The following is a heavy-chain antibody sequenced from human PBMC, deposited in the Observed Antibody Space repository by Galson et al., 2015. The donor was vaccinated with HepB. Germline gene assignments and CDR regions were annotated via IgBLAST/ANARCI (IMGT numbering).Heavy chain of an antibody. Sequence: SLRLSCAASGFTFSNYALHWVRQAPGKGLEWVAIISYDGGGKYYADSVKGRFTISRDNSKNTLYLRMNSLRTEDTAVYYCARPLGGSGWYEFDYWGQGTLVTVSS. CDR2: ISYDGGGK. D-gene: IGHD6-13*01. V-gene: IGHV3-30-3*01. CDR1: GFTFSNYA. J-gene: IGHJ4*02. CDR3: ARPLGGSGWYEFDY.